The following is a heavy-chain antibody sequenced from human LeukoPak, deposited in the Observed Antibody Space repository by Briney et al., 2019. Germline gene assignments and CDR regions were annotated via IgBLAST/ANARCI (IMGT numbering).Heavy chain of an antibody. Sequence: SETLSLTCTVSGYSISSGYYWGWIRQPPGKGLEWIGSIYHSGSTYYNPSLKSRVTISVDTSKNQFSLKLSSVTAADTAVYYCARGMILEWLPRDDAFDIWGQGTMVTVSS. CDR3: ARGMILEWLPRDDAFDI. CDR2: IYHSGST. D-gene: IGHD3-3*01. V-gene: IGHV4-38-2*02. J-gene: IGHJ3*02. CDR1: GYSISSGYY.